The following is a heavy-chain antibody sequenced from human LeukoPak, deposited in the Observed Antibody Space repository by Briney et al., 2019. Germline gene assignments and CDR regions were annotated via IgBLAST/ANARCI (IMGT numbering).Heavy chain of an antibody. J-gene: IGHJ5*02. CDR2: IYHSGST. Sequence: PSETLSLTCAVSGGSISSGGYSWSWIRQPPGKGLEWIGYIYHSGSTYYNPSLKSRVTISVDRSKNQFSLKLSSVTAADTAVYYCARVSSTEYYDFWSGYSAWFDPWGQGTLVTVSS. CDR3: ARVSSTEYYDFWSGYSAWFDP. CDR1: GGSISSGGYS. V-gene: IGHV4-30-2*01. D-gene: IGHD3-3*01.